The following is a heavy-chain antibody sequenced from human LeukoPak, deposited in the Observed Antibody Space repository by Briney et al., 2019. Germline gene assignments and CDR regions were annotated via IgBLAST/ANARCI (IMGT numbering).Heavy chain of an antibody. Sequence: PGGSLRLSCAVSGFTSNTYWMHWVRQAPGKGLVWVSRINDDGTYTVYADSVKGRFTISRDNSKNTLSLQMNSLRAEDTAVYYCAKGLTTLDYWGQGTLVTVSS. D-gene: IGHD4-11*01. CDR3: AKGLTTLDY. J-gene: IGHJ4*02. CDR2: INDDGTYT. CDR1: GFTSNTYW. V-gene: IGHV3-74*01.